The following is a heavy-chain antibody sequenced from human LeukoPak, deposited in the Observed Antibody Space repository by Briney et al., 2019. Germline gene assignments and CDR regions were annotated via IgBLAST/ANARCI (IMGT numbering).Heavy chain of an antibody. V-gene: IGHV4-61*02. CDR1: GGSISSGSYY. J-gene: IGHJ4*02. CDR3: ATGGGYGPSFFDY. Sequence: PSQTLSLTCTVSGGSISSGSYYWSWIRQPAGKGLEWIGRIYTSGSTNYNPSLKSRVTISVDTSKNQFSLKLSSVTAADTAVYYCATGGGYGPSFFDYWGQGTLVTVSS. CDR2: IYTSGST. D-gene: IGHD5-12*01.